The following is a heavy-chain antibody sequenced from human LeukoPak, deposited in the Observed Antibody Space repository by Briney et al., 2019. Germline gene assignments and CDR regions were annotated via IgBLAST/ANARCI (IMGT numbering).Heavy chain of an antibody. CDR1: GFTFSSYW. Sequence: PGGSLRFSCAASGFTFSSYWMSWVRQAPGKGLEWVANIKQDGSEKYYVDSVKGRFTISRDNAKNSLYLQMNSLRAEDTAVYYCARDFRDCSSTSCYGDAFDIWGQGTMVTVSS. J-gene: IGHJ3*02. CDR3: ARDFRDCSSTSCYGDAFDI. V-gene: IGHV3-7*03. D-gene: IGHD2-2*01. CDR2: IKQDGSEK.